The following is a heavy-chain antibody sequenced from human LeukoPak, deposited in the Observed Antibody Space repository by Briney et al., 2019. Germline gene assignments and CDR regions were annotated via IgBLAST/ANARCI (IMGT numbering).Heavy chain of an antibody. J-gene: IGHJ5*02. D-gene: IGHD3-10*01. Sequence: ASVKVSCKASGGTFSSYAISWVRQAPGQGLEWMGWISAYNGNTNYAQKLQGRVTMTTDTSTSTAYMELRSLRSDDTAVYYCARVSITMVRGVLDWFDPWGQGTLVTVSS. CDR2: ISAYNGNT. CDR3: ARVSITMVRGVLDWFDP. CDR1: GGTFSSYA. V-gene: IGHV1-18*01.